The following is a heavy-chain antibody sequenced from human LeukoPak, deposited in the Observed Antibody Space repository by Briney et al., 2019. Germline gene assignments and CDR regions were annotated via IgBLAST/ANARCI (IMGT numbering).Heavy chain of an antibody. D-gene: IGHD3-3*01. V-gene: IGHV3-21*01. Sequence: GGALRLSCAASGFTFSSYGMNWVRQAPGKGLEWVSSISSSSSYIYYADSVKGRFTISRDNAKNSLYLQMNSLRAEDTAVYYCARLRTIFGVVNPPVGWFDPWGQGTLVTVSS. CDR3: ARLRTIFGVVNPPVGWFDP. J-gene: IGHJ5*02. CDR2: ISSSSSYI. CDR1: GFTFSSYG.